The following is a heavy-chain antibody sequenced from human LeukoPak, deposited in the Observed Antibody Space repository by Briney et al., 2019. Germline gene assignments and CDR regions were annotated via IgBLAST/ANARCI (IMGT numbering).Heavy chain of an antibody. D-gene: IGHD6-19*01. V-gene: IGHV1-8*01. CDR2: MNPNSGNT. CDR3: ARDGSSGWYNWFDP. CDR1: GYTFTSYD. Sequence: GASVKVSCKASGYTFTSYDINWVRQATGQGLEWMGWMNPNSGNTGYAQKLQGRVTMTTDTSTSTAYMELRSLRSDDTAVYYCARDGSSGWYNWFDPWGQGTLVTVSS. J-gene: IGHJ5*02.